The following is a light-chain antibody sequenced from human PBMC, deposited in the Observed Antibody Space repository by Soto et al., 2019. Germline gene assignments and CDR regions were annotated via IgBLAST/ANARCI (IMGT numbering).Light chain of an antibody. Sequence: EIVLTQSPDTLSLSPEERATLSCRASQSVTNYIAWYQQKPGQAPRLLIYAASNRATGIPARFSGSGSGTDFTLTISSLESEDFAVYYCQQRSNWPPITFGQGTRLEIK. V-gene: IGKV3-11*01. J-gene: IGKJ5*01. CDR2: AAS. CDR1: QSVTNY. CDR3: QQRSNWPPIT.